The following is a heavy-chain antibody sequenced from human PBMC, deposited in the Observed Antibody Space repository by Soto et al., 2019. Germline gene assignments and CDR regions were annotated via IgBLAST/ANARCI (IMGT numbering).Heavy chain of an antibody. Sequence: QVQLVESGGGVVQPGRSLRLSCAASGFTFSSYAMHWVRQAPGKGLEWVAVISYDGSNKYYADSVKGRFTISRDNSKNTLYLQMNILRAEDTAVYYCAIFGDPVNSWGQGTLVTVSS. D-gene: IGHD3-10*01. CDR2: ISYDGSNK. J-gene: IGHJ5*02. CDR1: GFTFSSYA. CDR3: AIFGDPVNS. V-gene: IGHV3-30-3*01.